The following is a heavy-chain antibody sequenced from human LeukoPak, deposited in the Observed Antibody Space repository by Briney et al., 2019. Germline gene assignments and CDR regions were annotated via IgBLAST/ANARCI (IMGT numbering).Heavy chain of an antibody. CDR3: ARPDSHLSAFDI. CDR2: ISDNGST. V-gene: IGHV4-59*08. D-gene: IGHD2-21*01. Sequence: SETLSLTCSVSGGSISNYYWSWIRQPPGKGLEWIAYISDNGSTKYRPSLRGRLSISMDKSKNMFSLKLNSVTAADTAVYYCARPDSHLSAFDIWGQGTKVTVS. CDR1: GGSISNYY. J-gene: IGHJ3*02.